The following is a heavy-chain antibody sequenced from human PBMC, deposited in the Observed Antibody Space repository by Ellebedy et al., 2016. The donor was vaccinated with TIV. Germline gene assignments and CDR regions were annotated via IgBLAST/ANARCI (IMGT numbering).Heavy chain of an antibody. J-gene: IGHJ3*02. CDR3: ATGYDSSGNDAFDI. D-gene: IGHD3-22*01. V-gene: IGHV4-59*01. CDR2: IYYSGST. Sequence: GSLRLXXTVSGGSISSYYWSWIRQPPGKGLEWIGYIYYSGSTNYNPSLKSRVTISVDTSKNQFSLKLSSVTAADTAVYYCATGYDSSGNDAFDIWGQGTMVTVSS. CDR1: GGSISSYY.